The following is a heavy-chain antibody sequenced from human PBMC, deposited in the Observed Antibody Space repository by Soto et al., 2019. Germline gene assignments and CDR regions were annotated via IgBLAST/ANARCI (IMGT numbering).Heavy chain of an antibody. CDR3: ARVPGPLGYCSGGSCYSTYYYYYMDV. Sequence: PSETLSLICTVSGGSISSYYWSWIRQPPGKGLEWIGYIYYSGSTNYNPSLKSRVTISVDTSKNQFSLKLSSVTAADTAVYYCARVPGPLGYCSGGSCYSTYYYYYMDVWGKGTTVTVSS. CDR2: IYYSGST. J-gene: IGHJ6*03. D-gene: IGHD2-15*01. CDR1: GGSISSYY. V-gene: IGHV4-59*01.